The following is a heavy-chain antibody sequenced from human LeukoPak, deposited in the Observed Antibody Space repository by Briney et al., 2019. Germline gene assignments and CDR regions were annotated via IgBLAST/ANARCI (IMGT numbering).Heavy chain of an antibody. V-gene: IGHV4-4*02. D-gene: IGHD6-13*01. CDR1: GGSISSSNW. Sequence: PSETLSLTCAVSGGSISSSNWRSWFRQPPGKGLEWIGEIYHSGSTNYNPSLKSRVTISVDKSKNQFSLKLSSVTAADTAVYYCARSSMYSSSFFDYWGQGTLVTVSS. CDR3: ARSSMYSSSFFDY. J-gene: IGHJ4*02. CDR2: IYHSGST.